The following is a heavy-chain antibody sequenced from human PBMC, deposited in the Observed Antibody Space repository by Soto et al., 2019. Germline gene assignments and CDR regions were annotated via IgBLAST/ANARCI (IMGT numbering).Heavy chain of an antibody. V-gene: IGHV4-61*01. CDR2: IYYSGST. CDR1: GGSVSSGSYY. J-gene: IGHJ6*02. Sequence: QVQLQESGPGLVKPSETLSLTCTVSGGSVSSGSYYWSWIRQPPGKGLEWIGYIYYSGSTNYNPSLKSRVTISVDTSKNQCSLKLSSVTAADTAVYYCARERRSHYYYGMDVWGQGTTVTGSS. CDR3: ARERRSHYYYGMDV.